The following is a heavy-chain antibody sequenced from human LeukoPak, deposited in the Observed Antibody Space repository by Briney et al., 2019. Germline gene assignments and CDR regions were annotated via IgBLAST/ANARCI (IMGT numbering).Heavy chain of an antibody. Sequence: ASVKVSCKASGYTFTIYGINWVRQAPGQGLEWMGWISAYNGNTDYAEKFQGRVTMTTDTSTNTAYMELRSLRSDDTAVYYCARCSYYYDSSVYYGWGQGTLVTVSS. J-gene: IGHJ4*02. CDR3: ARCSYYYDSSVYYG. D-gene: IGHD3-22*01. CDR1: GYTFTIYG. V-gene: IGHV1-18*01. CDR2: ISAYNGNT.